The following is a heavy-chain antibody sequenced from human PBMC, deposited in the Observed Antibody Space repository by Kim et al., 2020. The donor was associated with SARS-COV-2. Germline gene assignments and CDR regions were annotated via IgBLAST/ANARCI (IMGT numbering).Heavy chain of an antibody. CDR3: ASRSTGDDFDI. V-gene: IGHV3-23*01. Sequence: GGSLRLSCAASGFIFSNYAMIWVRQAPGKRLEWVSAIGSGGVTTYSADSVKGRFTISRDNSKNTLYLQMNSLRAEDTAVYYCASRSTGDDFDIWGQGAVVTVSS. D-gene: IGHD7-27*01. CDR2: IGSGGVTT. CDR1: GFIFSNYA. J-gene: IGHJ3*02.